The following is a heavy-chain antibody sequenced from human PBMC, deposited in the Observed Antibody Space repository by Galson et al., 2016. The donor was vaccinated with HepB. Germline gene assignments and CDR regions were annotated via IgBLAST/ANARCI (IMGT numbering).Heavy chain of an antibody. D-gene: IGHD6-19*01. CDR1: GASVSIGSFY. CDR2: IYYSGST. Sequence: SETLSLTCSVSGASVSIGSFYWSWIRQSPGKGLEWIGYIYYSGSTKYNPSLKSRVTISVDTSKNHLSLKLTSVTAADTAVYYCAGAGGWLQDNYFDYWGQGTLVTVSS. J-gene: IGHJ4*02. V-gene: IGHV4-61*03. CDR3: AGAGGWLQDNYFDY.